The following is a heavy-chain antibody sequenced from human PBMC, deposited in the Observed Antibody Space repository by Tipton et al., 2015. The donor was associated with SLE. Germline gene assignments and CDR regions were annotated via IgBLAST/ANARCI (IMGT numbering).Heavy chain of an antibody. V-gene: IGHV3-48*03. CDR1: GFTFSSYE. CDR2: ISSSGSTI. CDR3: ASGRITMVRGVTAFDI. D-gene: IGHD3-10*01. Sequence: QLVQSGGGLVQPGGSLRLSCAASGFTFSSYEMNWVRQAPGKGLEWVSYISSSGSTIYYADSVKGRFTISRDNAKNSLYLQMNSLRAEDTAVYYCASGRITMVRGVTAFDIWGQGTMVTVSS. J-gene: IGHJ3*02.